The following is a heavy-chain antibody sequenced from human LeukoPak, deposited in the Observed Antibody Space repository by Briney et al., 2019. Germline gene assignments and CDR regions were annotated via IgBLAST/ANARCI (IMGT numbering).Heavy chain of an antibody. Sequence: GSLRLSCAASGFTVSSNYMSWIRQPPGKGLEWIGSIYYSGSTYYNPSLKSRVTISVDTSKNQFSLKLSSVTAADTAVYYCASVDNYGMDVWGQGTTVTVSS. J-gene: IGHJ6*02. D-gene: IGHD5-12*01. V-gene: IGHV4-39*01. CDR2: IYYSGST. CDR3: ASVDNYGMDV. CDR1: GFTVSSNY.